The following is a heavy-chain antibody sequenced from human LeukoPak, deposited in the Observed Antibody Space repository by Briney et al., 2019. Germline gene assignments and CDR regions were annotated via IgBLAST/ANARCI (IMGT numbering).Heavy chain of an antibody. CDR2: ISAYNDNT. CDR3: ARDQRSIAVAGTPPNFDY. Sequence: ASVKVSCKASGYTFTNYGISWVRQAPGQGLEWMGWISAYNDNTNYAQKLQGRVTMTTDTSTSTAYMELRSLRSDDTAVYYCARDQRSIAVAGTPPNFDYWGQGTLVTVSS. CDR1: GYTFTNYG. V-gene: IGHV1-18*01. D-gene: IGHD6-19*01. J-gene: IGHJ4*02.